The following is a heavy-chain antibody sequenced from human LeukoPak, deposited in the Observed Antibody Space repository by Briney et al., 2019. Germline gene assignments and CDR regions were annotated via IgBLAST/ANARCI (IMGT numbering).Heavy chain of an antibody. Sequence: KPSETLSLTCTVSGGSISSTTYYWGWIRQTPGKGLEWIGSISYTGSTYSNPSLRSRVTISIDTSKNQFSLNLSPVTAADTAVYYCARDPGALITMTINNWFDPWGQGTLVTVSS. CDR1: GGSISSTTYY. CDR2: ISYTGST. CDR3: ARDPGALITMTINNWFDP. J-gene: IGHJ5*02. D-gene: IGHD3-22*01. V-gene: IGHV4-39*07.